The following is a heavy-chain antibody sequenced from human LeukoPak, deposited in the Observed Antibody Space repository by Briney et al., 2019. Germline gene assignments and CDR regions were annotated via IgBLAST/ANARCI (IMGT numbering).Heavy chain of an antibody. D-gene: IGHD3-10*01. V-gene: IGHV1-2*02. CDR2: INPNSGGT. CDR3: VRDGSGSTGYNWFDP. J-gene: IGHJ5*02. CDR1: GYTFTGYY. Sequence: ASVKVSCKASGYTFTGYYMHWVRQAPGQGLEWMGWINPNSGGTNYAQKFQGRVTMTRDTSISTAYMELSRLRSDDTAVYYCVRDGSGSTGYNWFDPWGQGTLVTVSS.